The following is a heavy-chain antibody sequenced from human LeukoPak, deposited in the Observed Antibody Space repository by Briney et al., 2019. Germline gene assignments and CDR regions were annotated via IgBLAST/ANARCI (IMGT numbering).Heavy chain of an antibody. D-gene: IGHD3-3*01. CDR3: ARALPRLRFLEWFSSGMDV. V-gene: IGHV3-30-3*01. J-gene: IGHJ6*02. CDR1: GFTFSSYA. CDR2: ISYGGSNK. Sequence: GRSLRLSCAASGFTFSSYAMHWVRQAPGKGLEWVAVISYGGSNKYYADSVKGRFTISRDNSKNTLYLQMNSLRAEDTAVYYCARALPRLRFLEWFSSGMDVWGQGTTVTVSS.